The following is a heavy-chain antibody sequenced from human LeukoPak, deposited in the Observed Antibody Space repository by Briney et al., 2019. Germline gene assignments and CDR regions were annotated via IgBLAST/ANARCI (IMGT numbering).Heavy chain of an antibody. CDR1: GFSVSGNY. CDR3: ASARGGHLHY. J-gene: IGHJ4*02. D-gene: IGHD3-16*01. Sequence: GGSLRLSLAASGFSVSGNYMSSVRQAPGKGLEWVSVIYSGGSTYYADSVKGRFTISRHNSKNTLYLQMNSLRAEDTAVYYCASARGGHLHYWGQGTLVTVSS. CDR2: IYSGGST. V-gene: IGHV3-53*04.